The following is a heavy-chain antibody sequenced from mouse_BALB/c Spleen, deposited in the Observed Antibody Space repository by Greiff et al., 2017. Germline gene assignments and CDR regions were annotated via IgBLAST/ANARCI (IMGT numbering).Heavy chain of an antibody. CDR1: GFTFSSFG. D-gene: IGHD1-1*01. CDR3: ARGRRPYYFDY. V-gene: IGHV5-17*02. CDR2: ISSGSSTI. Sequence: DVKLVESGGGLVQPGGSRKLSCAASGFTFSSFGMHWVRQAPEKGLEWVAYISSGSSTIYYADTVKGRFTISRDNPKNTLFLQMTSLRSEDTAMYYCARGRRPYYFDYWGQGTTLTVSS. J-gene: IGHJ2*01.